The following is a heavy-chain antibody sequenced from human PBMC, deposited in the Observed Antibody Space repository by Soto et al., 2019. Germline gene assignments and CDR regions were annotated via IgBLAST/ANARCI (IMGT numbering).Heavy chain of an antibody. CDR3: ATGXGYCTNGVCYTIGYFDY. J-gene: IGHJ4*02. CDR2: ISGSGGST. Sequence: GSLRLSCAASGFTFSSYAMSWVRQAPGKGLEWVSAISGSGGSTYYADSVKGRFTISRDNSKNTLYLQMNSLRAEDTAVYYCATGXGYCTNGVCYTIGYFDYWGQGTLVTVSS. CDR1: GFTFSSYA. D-gene: IGHD2-8*01. V-gene: IGHV3-23*01.